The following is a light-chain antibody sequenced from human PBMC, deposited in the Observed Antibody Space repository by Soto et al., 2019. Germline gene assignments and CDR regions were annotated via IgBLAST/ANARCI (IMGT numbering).Light chain of an antibody. J-gene: IGLJ1*01. CDR1: SSDVGGYNY. V-gene: IGLV2-11*01. CDR2: DVS. CDR3: YSYAGSYTYV. Sequence: QYALTQPRSVSGSPGQSVTISCTGTSSDVGGYNYVSWYQQLPGKAPKLMIYDVSKRPSGVPDRFSGSKSGNTASLTISGLQAEDEADYHCYSYAGSYTYVFGTGTKLTVL.